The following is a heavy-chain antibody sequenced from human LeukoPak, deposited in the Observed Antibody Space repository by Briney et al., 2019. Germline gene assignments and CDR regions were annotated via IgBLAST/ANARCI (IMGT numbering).Heavy chain of an antibody. CDR3: ARDKEQTGTSESDS. V-gene: IGHV4-59*11. D-gene: IGHD1-7*01. Sequence: SETLSLTCTVSGGSISYHNWNWIRQPPGKGLEWIGEASYNGNTNYNPSLKGRVTISLDPSNDQFSLRLSSVTAADTAVYFCARDKEQTGTSESDSWGQGTLVTVSS. CDR2: ASYNGNT. J-gene: IGHJ4*02. CDR1: GGSISYHN.